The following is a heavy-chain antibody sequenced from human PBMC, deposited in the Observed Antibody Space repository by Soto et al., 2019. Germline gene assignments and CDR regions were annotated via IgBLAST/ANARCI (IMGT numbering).Heavy chain of an antibody. Sequence: EVQLLESGGGLVQPGGSLRLSCAASGFSVSSHAMSWVRQAPGKGLEWVSTISGSGDSTYYADSVRGRFTISRDNSKNTLYLQMNSLRAEDMAVYYCAEDLSSYWGQGTLVTVSS. J-gene: IGHJ4*02. CDR1: GFSVSSHA. CDR3: AEDLSSY. V-gene: IGHV3-23*01. CDR2: ISGSGDST.